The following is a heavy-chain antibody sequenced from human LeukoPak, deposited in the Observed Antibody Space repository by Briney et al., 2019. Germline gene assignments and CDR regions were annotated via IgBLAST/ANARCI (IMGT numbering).Heavy chain of an antibody. V-gene: IGHV4-61*01. D-gene: IGHD6-13*01. CDR3: ARAGEYSSSWYSPYYYYGMDV. Sequence: SETLSLTCTVSGGSVSSGSYYWSWIRQPPGKGLEWIGYIYYSGSTNYNPPLKSRVTISVDTSKNQFSLKLSSVTAADTAVYYCARAGEYSSSWYSPYYYYGMDVWGQGTAVTVSS. J-gene: IGHJ6*02. CDR2: IYYSGST. CDR1: GGSVSSGSYY.